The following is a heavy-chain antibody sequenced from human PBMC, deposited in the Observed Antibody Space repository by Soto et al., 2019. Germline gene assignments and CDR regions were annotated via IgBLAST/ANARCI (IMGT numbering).Heavy chain of an antibody. CDR2: ISSSSRTK. Sequence: PGGSLRLSCAASGFTFSSFSMNWVRQAPGKGLEWVSYISSSSRTKNYADSLKGRFTISRDDAKNSLYLQMNNLRDEDTAVYYCARGNSHCTSTSCPFWYWGQGTLVTVSS. CDR3: ARGNSHCTSTSCPFWY. D-gene: IGHD2-2*01. J-gene: IGHJ4*02. V-gene: IGHV3-48*02. CDR1: GFTFSSFS.